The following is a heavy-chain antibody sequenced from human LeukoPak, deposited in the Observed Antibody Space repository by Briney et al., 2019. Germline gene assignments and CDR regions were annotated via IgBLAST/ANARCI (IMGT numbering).Heavy chain of an antibody. CDR3: ARGFRRTVVVPAASRPFDP. D-gene: IGHD2-2*01. Sequence: GASVKVSCKASGYTLTGYYMHWVRQAPGQGLEWMGWINPNSGGTNYAQKFQGRVTMTRDTSISTAYMELSRLRSDDTAVYYCARGFRRTVVVPAASRPFDPWGQGTLVTVSS. CDR1: GYTLTGYY. CDR2: INPNSGGT. V-gene: IGHV1-2*02. J-gene: IGHJ5*02.